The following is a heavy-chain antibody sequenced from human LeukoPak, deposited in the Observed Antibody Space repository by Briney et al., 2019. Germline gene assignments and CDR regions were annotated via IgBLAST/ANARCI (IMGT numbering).Heavy chain of an antibody. V-gene: IGHV1-46*01. D-gene: IGHD2-15*01. CDR2: INPSGGST. CDR3: ARDFGHSSYCSGGSCYPEVDY. J-gene: IGHJ4*02. CDR1: GYTFTSYY. Sequence: ASVKVSCKASGYTFTSYYMHWVRQAPGQGREWMGLINPSGGSTCYAQKFQGRVTMTRDTSTSTVYMELSSLRSEDTAVYYCARDFGHSSYCSGGSCYPEVDYWGQGTLVTVSS.